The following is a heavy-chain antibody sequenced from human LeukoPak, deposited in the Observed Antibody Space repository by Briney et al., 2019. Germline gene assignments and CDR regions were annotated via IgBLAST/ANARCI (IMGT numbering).Heavy chain of an antibody. CDR3: ARRSPGLTTYSSSRGGYFDL. CDR2: INHSGST. V-gene: IGHV4-34*01. Sequence: SETLSLTCAVYGGSFSGYYWSWIRQPPGKGLEWIGEINHSGSTNHNPSLKSRVTISVDTSKNQFSLKLSSVTAADTAVYYCARRSPGLTTYSSSRGGYFDLWGRGTLVTVSS. CDR1: GGSFSGYY. D-gene: IGHD6-13*01. J-gene: IGHJ2*01.